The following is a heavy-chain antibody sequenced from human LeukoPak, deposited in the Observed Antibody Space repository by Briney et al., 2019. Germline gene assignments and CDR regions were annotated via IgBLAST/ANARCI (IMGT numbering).Heavy chain of an antibody. CDR3: AQDLAWGAFDF. CDR2: IKQDGSEK. CDR1: GFTFSRYW. Sequence: GGSLRLSCAASGFTFSRYWMSWVRQAPGKGPEWVANIKQDGSEKYYVDSVRGRFTISRDNARTSLYLQMNSLRVEDTAIYYCAQDLAWGAFDFWGQGTLVTVSS. J-gene: IGHJ4*02. V-gene: IGHV3-7*03. D-gene: IGHD7-27*01.